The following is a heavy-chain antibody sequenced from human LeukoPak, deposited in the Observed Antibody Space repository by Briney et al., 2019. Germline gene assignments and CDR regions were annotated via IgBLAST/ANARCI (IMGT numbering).Heavy chain of an antibody. CDR2: ISSSSSYI. CDR3: ARVAVPAGFDY. J-gene: IGHJ4*02. Sequence: GGSLRLSCAASGFTFSSYSMNWVRQAPGKGLEWVSSISSSSSYIHYADSVKGRFTISRDNAKNSLYLQMNSLRAEDTAVYYCARVAVPAGFDYWGQGTLVTVSS. CDR1: GFTFSSYS. V-gene: IGHV3-21*01. D-gene: IGHD2-2*01.